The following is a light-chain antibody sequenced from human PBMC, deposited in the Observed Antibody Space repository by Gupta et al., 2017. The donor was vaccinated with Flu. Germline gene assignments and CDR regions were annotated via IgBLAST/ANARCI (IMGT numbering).Light chain of an antibody. Sequence: EIVLTQSPATLSLSPGERATLSCRASQDLGTWLAWCQQRPGRAPRLLIYDASSRPPGIPARFSGSGSGTDFTLTISSPEPEDSAVYYCQHRKTWPLTFGGGTKVEIK. CDR2: DAS. CDR3: QHRKTWPLT. CDR1: QDLGTW. J-gene: IGKJ4*01. V-gene: IGKV3-11*01.